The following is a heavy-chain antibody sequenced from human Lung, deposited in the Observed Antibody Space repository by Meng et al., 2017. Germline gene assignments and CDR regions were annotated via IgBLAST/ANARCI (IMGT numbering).Heavy chain of an antibody. CDR2: INHSGIT. CDR1: GGSSSDYY. V-gene: IGHV4-34*01. CDR3: ARGPTTMAHDFDY. Sequence: QVLLQQGVAGRLKPSETLSLTCVVSGGSSSDYYWCWIRQPPGKGLEWIGEINHSGITNYTPSLESRATISVDTSQNNLSLKLSSVTAADSAVYYCARGPTTMAHDFDYWGQGTLVTVSS. J-gene: IGHJ4*02. D-gene: IGHD4-11*01.